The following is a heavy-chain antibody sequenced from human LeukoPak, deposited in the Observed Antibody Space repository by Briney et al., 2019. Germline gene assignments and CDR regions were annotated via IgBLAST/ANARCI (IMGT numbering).Heavy chain of an antibody. CDR2: INQSGST. V-gene: IGHV4-34*01. CDR3: ARQTGVGLFILP. D-gene: IGHD3-3*01. J-gene: IGHJ4*02. CDR1: GGSFSDYD. Sequence: SETLSLTCSVYGGSFSDYDWSWIRQPPGKGLEWIGEINQSGSTNENPSLKSRVTMSVDTSKSQFSLNLRSVTATDTAVYYCARQTGVGLFILPGGRGTLVTVSS.